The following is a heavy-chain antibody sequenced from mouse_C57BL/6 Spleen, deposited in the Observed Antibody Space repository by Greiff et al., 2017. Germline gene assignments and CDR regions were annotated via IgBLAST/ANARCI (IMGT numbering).Heavy chain of an antibody. CDR3: ERYRDSYAMDY. CDR2: IRNKANGYTT. J-gene: IGHJ4*01. Sequence: EVQLVESGGGLVQPGGSLSLSCAASGFTFTDYYMRWVRQPPGKALEWLGFIRNKANGYTTEYSASVKGRFTISRDNSQSILYLQMKALRAEDSATYYCERYRDSYAMDYWGQGTSVTVSS. CDR1: GFTFTDYY. V-gene: IGHV7-3*01.